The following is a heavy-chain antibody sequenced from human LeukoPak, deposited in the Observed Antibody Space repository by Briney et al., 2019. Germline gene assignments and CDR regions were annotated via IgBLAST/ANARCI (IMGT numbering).Heavy chain of an antibody. CDR3: AAMATTLLGLFDY. CDR2: IIPTFGTA. V-gene: IGHV1-69*05. D-gene: IGHD5-24*01. J-gene: IGHJ4*02. Sequence: EASVKVSCKASGGTFSSYAISWVRQAPGQGLEWMGGIIPTFGTANYAQKFQGRVTITTDESTSTAYMELSSLRSEDTAVYYCAAMATTLLGLFDYWGQGTLVTVSS. CDR1: GGTFSSYA.